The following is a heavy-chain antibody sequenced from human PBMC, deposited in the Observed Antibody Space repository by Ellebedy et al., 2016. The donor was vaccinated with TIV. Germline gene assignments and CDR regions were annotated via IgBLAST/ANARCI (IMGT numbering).Heavy chain of an antibody. CDR3: ARPYRSGWYAFDY. CDR2: IDPSDSYT. Sequence: GESLKISCKGSGYSFTSYWISWVRQMPGKGLEWMGTIDPSDSYTNYSPSFQGHVTMSTDKSISTAYLQWSSLKASDTAMYDCARPYRSGWYAFDYWGQGTLVIVSS. CDR1: GYSFTSYW. J-gene: IGHJ4*02. D-gene: IGHD6-19*01. V-gene: IGHV5-10-1*01.